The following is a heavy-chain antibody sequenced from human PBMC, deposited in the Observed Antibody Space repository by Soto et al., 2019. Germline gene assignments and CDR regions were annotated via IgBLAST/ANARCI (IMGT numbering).Heavy chain of an antibody. CDR3: ARAVYYDILTGYYRPTEHNWFDP. V-gene: IGHV1-8*01. CDR1: GYTFTSYD. Sequence: ASVKVSCKASGYTFTSYDINWVRQSTGQGLEWMGWMNPNSGNTGYAQKFQGRVTMTRNTSISTAYMELSSLRSEDTAVYYCARAVYYDILTGYYRPTEHNWFDPWGQGTLVTVSP. J-gene: IGHJ5*02. D-gene: IGHD3-9*01. CDR2: MNPNSGNT.